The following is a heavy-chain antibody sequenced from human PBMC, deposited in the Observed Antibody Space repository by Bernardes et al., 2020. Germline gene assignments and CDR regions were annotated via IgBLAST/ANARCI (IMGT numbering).Heavy chain of an antibody. D-gene: IGHD2-15*01. J-gene: IGHJ4*02. CDR3: AREPDCSGGSCHYYLDY. V-gene: IGHV3-48*02. CDR2: IRISSATI. Sequence: GGSLRLSCAASGFTFTYYSMNWVRQAPGKGLEWVSYIRISSATIYYADSVKGRFTISRDSAKNSLYLQMNSLRDEDTAVYYCAREPDCSGGSCHYYLDYWGQGTLVTVSS. CDR1: GFTFTYYS.